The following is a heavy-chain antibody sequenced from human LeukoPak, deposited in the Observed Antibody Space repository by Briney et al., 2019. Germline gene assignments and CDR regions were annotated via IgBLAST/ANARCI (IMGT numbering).Heavy chain of an antibody. CDR3: ARVPRYCSGGSRFNLYGMDV. Sequence: SETLSLTCTVSGGSISSYYWSWIRQPPGKGLEWIGYIYYSGSTNYNPSLKSRVTISVDTSKNQFSLKLSSVTAADTAVYYCARVPRYCSGGSRFNLYGMDVWGQGTTVTVSS. J-gene: IGHJ6*02. V-gene: IGHV4-59*01. CDR1: GGSISSYY. D-gene: IGHD2-15*01. CDR2: IYYSGST.